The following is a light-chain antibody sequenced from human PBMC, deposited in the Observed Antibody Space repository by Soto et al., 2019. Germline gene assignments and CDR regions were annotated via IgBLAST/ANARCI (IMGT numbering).Light chain of an antibody. CDR1: SSNIGAGYN. Sequence: QSVLTQPPSVSGAPGQRVTISCTGSSSNIGAGYNVHWYQQLPGAAPKLLIYVDTNRPSGVPDRFSGSKSGASASLAITGLQPEDEAHYYCQSYDSSLAGLLFGGGTQLTVL. CDR2: VDT. J-gene: IGLJ2*01. V-gene: IGLV1-40*01. CDR3: QSYDSSLAGLL.